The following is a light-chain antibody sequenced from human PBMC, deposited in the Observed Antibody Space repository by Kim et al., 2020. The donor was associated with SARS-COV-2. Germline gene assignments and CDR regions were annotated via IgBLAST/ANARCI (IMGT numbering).Light chain of an antibody. J-gene: IGKJ5*01. V-gene: IGKV3-20*01. CDR1: QSVSRSY. Sequence: EIVLTQSPGTLSLSPGERATLSCRASQSVSRSYLAWYQQKFGQAPRLLIYDASTRATGIPDRFSGSGSGTDFTLTISRLEPEDFAVYHSHQYCSSPITFGQGTRLEIK. CDR3: HQYCSSPIT. CDR2: DAS.